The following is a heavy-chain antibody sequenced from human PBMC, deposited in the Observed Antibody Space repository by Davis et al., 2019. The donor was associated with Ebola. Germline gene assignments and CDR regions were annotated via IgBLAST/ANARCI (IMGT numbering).Heavy chain of an antibody. Sequence: GESLKISCAASGFTFSSYSMNWVRQAPGKGLEWVSSISSSSSYIYYADSVKGRFTISRDNAKNSLYLQMNSLRDEDTAVYYCARGSSWYYGMDVWGKGTTVTVSS. CDR1: GFTFSSYS. J-gene: IGHJ6*04. V-gene: IGHV3-21*01. CDR2: ISSSSSYI. D-gene: IGHD6-13*01. CDR3: ARGSSWYYGMDV.